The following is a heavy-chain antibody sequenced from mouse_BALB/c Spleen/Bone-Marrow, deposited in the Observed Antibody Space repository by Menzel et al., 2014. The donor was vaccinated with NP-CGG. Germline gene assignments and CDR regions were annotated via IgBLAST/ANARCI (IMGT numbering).Heavy chain of an antibody. J-gene: IGHJ3*01. V-gene: IGHV1S81*02. CDR3: TRSNGNWFDY. Sequence: VQLLHFWVELARPGISAKQPSKPSGYAFTNYWMHTVNQRPGQGLVWIGENNPSNGGTNFNEKFKSKATLTVDKSSSTAYMQLSSLTSEDSAVYYCTRSNGNWFDYWGQGTLVTVS. D-gene: IGHD2-1*01. CDR2: NNPSNGGT. CDR1: GYAFTNYW.